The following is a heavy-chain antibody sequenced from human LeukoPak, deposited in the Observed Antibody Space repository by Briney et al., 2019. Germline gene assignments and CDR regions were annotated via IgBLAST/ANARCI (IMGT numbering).Heavy chain of an antibody. Sequence: PGGSLRLSCAASGFTFSSYGVHWVRQAPGKGLEWVAVIWYDGSNKYYADSVKGRFTISRDNSKNTLYLQMNSLRAEDTAVYYCARGSYESSGVFDYWGQGTPVTVSS. D-gene: IGHD3-22*01. V-gene: IGHV3-33*01. CDR1: GFTFSSYG. CDR3: ARGSYESSGVFDY. CDR2: IWYDGSNK. J-gene: IGHJ4*02.